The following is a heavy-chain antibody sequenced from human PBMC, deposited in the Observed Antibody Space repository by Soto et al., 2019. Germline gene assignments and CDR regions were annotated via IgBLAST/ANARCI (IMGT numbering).Heavy chain of an antibody. Sequence: SETLSLTCTVSGGSISSGGYSWSWIRQHPGKGLEWIGYIFYSGSTHYNPSLKSRVTISVDTSKNQFSLKLSSVTAADTAVYYCARSTAAAGLYFDFWGQGTLVTVSS. V-gene: IGHV4-31*03. D-gene: IGHD6-13*01. J-gene: IGHJ4*02. CDR2: IFYSGST. CDR1: GGSISSGGYS. CDR3: ARSTAAAGLYFDF.